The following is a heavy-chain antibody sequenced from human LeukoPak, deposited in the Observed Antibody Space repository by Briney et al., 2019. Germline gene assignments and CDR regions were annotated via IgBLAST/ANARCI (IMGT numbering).Heavy chain of an antibody. CDR3: ARDKITGASTNDY. Sequence: GGSLRLSCAASGFSFTNYWMSWVRQAPGMGLEWVAIINQDGSERYYVDSVKGRFTVSRDSAKNSLYLQMSSLRVEDTAVYYCARDKITGASTNDYWGQGTLVTVSS. D-gene: IGHD1-14*01. CDR2: INQDGSER. J-gene: IGHJ4*02. V-gene: IGHV3-7*01. CDR1: GFSFTNYW.